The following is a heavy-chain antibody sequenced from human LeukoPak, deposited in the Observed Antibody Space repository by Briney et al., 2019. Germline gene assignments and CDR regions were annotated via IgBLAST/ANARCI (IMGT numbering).Heavy chain of an antibody. CDR1: GFTFSSYW. V-gene: IGHV3-74*01. CDR3: ASEDSYKGAFDI. D-gene: IGHD2-21*01. J-gene: IGHJ3*02. Sequence: PGGSLRLSCAASGFTFSSYWMHWVRQAPGKGLAWVSRINSDGSSTSYADSVKGRFTISRDNAKNTLYLQMNSLRAEDTAVYYCASEDSYKGAFDIWGQGTMVTVSS. CDR2: INSDGSST.